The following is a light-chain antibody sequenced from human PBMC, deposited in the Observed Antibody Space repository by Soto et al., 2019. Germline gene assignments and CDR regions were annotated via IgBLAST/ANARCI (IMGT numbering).Light chain of an antibody. CDR2: EVS. V-gene: IGLV2-14*01. Sequence: QPVLTQPASVSGSPGQSIAISCTGTGTDVGGYNYVSWYQQHPGKAPKLMIYEVSNRPSGVSNRFSGSKSGNTASLTISGLQAEDEADYYCSSYTSSSTPHVVFGGGTKLTVL. CDR1: GTDVGGYNY. CDR3: SSYTSSSTPHVV. J-gene: IGLJ2*01.